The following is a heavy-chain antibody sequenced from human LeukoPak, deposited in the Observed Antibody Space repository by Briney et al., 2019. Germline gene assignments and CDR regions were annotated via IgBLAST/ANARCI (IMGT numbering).Heavy chain of an antibody. Sequence: PGGSLRLSRAASGFTVSSNYMSWVRQAPGKGLEWVSVIYSGGSTYYADSVKGRFTISRDNSKNTLYLQMNSLRAEDTAVYYCARGSSGLGMDVWGQGTTVTVSS. CDR1: GFTVSSNY. J-gene: IGHJ6*02. CDR2: IYSGGST. D-gene: IGHD6-19*01. V-gene: IGHV3-66*01. CDR3: ARGSSGLGMDV.